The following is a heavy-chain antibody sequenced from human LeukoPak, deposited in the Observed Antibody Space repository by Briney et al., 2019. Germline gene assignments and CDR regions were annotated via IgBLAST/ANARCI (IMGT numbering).Heavy chain of an antibody. CDR1: DDSFSSNDYY. J-gene: IGHJ4*02. V-gene: IGHV4-39*07. D-gene: IGHD6-19*01. CDR2: IRYSGST. Sequence: PSETLSVTCTVSDDSFSSNDYYWAWIRQPPGKGLECIGGIRYSGSTNYNPSLKSRVTISVDTSKNQFSLKLSSVTAADTAVYYCARVRQWLVPFLDYWGQGTLVTVSS. CDR3: ARVRQWLVPFLDY.